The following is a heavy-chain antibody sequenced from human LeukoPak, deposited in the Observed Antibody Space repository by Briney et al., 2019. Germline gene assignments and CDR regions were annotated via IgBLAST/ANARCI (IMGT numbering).Heavy chain of an antibody. CDR3: ARGLKYYYDSSGYFGWYFDL. D-gene: IGHD3-22*01. J-gene: IGHJ2*01. CDR1: GGTFSSYA. V-gene: IGHV1-69*13. CDR2: IIPIFGTA. Sequence: GASVTVSCKASGGTFSSYAISWVRQAPGQGLEWMGGIIPIFGTANYAQKFQGRVTITADESTSTAYMELSSLRSEDTAVYYCARGLKYYYDSSGYFGWYFDLWGRGTLVTVSS.